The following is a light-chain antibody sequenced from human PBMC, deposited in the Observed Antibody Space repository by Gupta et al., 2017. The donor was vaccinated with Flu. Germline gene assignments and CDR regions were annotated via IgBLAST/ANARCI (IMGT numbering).Light chain of an antibody. J-gene: IGLJ3*02. CDR1: SSDVGGYNY. CDR3: CSYAGSYTWL. CDR2: DVT. V-gene: IGLV2-11*01. Sequence: QSALTQPRSVSGSPGQSVTISCTGTSSDVGGYNYVSWYQQHPDKAPKLIIYDVTKRPSGVPDRFSGSQSGNTASLTISGLQAEDEAEYYCCSYAGSYTWLFGGGTKLA.